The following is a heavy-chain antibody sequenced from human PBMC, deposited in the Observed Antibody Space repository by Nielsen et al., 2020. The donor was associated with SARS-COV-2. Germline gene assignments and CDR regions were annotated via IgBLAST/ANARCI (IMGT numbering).Heavy chain of an antibody. CDR1: GLTFSIYS. D-gene: IGHD2-8*01. V-gene: IGHV3-21*01. J-gene: IGHJ4*02. CDR3: ATDHYCPNGICSSGGRDY. CDR2: ISSSGSYI. Sequence: GESLKISCAASGLTFSIYSMMWVRQAPGKGLEWVSHISSSGSYIYYADSVTGRFTISRDNAKNSVYLQMNSLRAEDTAVYYCATDHYCPNGICSSGGRDYWGQGTLVAVSS.